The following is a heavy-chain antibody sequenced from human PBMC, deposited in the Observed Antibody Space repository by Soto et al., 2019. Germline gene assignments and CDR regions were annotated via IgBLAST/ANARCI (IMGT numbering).Heavy chain of an antibody. CDR3: ARATYTCFGSSLDY. J-gene: IGHJ4*02. Sequence: QVHLVQSGAEVKKHGASVKVSCKASGSTLTSINWLRQAPGQGLEWMGWIRRYNGNTKLAQSVQDGVTLTRDTSTRTAYRELWGLTSDDTAIYCWARATYTCFGSSLDYWGQETPVSFSS. D-gene: IGHD6-6*01. V-gene: IGHV1-18*01. CDR1: GSTLTS. CDR2: IRRYNGNT.